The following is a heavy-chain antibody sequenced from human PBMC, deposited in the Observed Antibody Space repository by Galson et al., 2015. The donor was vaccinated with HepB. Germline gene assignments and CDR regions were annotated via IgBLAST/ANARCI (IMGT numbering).Heavy chain of an antibody. CDR3: AKDRQLWSRPSQYYFDY. D-gene: IGHD3-10*01. CDR2: ISYDGSNK. Sequence: SLRLSCAASGFTFSSYGMHWVRQAPGKGLEWVAVISYDGSNKYYADSVKGRFTISRDNSKNTLYLQMNSLRAEDTAVYYCAKDRQLWSRPSQYYFDYWGQGTLVTVSS. J-gene: IGHJ4*02. V-gene: IGHV3-30*18. CDR1: GFTFSSYG.